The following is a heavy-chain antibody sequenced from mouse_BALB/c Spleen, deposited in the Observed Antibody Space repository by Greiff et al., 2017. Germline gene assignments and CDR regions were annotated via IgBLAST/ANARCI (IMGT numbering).Heavy chain of an antibody. D-gene: IGHD2-1*01. J-gene: IGHJ4*01. CDR2: IRSKSNNYAT. V-gene: IGHV10-1*02. CDR1: GFTFNTYA. Sequence: EVKLVESGGGLVQPKGSLKLSCAASGFTFNTYAMNWVRQAPGKGLEWVARIRSKSNNYATYYADSVKDRFTISRDDSQSMLYLQMNNLKTEDTAMYYCVRNGNYVSAMDYWGQGTSVTVSS. CDR3: VRNGNYVSAMDY.